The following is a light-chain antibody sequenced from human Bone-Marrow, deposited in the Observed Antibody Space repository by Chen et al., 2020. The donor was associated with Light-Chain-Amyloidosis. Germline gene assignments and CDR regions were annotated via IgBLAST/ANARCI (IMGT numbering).Light chain of an antibody. CDR2: GAS. V-gene: IGKV3-20*01. J-gene: IGKJ3*01. CDR1: RSDGSSY. Sequence: EIVLTQSPGTLSLSPGEKASLSCRASRSDGSSYLAWYQHKPGHAPRLLIYGASKRAAVVPDRFIGSGYATEFTLTISRLEPEDFALYYCQHYDDSRGFTVGPGTKVDIK. CDR3: QHYDDSRGFT.